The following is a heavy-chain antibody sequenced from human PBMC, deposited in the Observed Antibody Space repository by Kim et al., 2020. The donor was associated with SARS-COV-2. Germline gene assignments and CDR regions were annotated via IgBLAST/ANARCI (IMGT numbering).Heavy chain of an antibody. D-gene: IGHD5-18*01. V-gene: IGHV3-9*01. CDR3: AKDMPDTAMAYYYYYMDV. CDR1: GFTFGDYA. CDR2: ISWNSGSI. J-gene: IGHJ6*03. Sequence: GGSLRLSCAASGFTFGDYAMHWVRQAPGKGLEWVSGISWNSGSIGYADSVKGRFTISRDNAKNSLYLQMNSLRAEDTALYYCAKDMPDTAMAYYYYYMDVWGKGTTVTVSS.